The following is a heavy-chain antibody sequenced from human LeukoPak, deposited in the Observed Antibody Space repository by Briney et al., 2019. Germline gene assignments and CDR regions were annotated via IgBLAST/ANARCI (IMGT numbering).Heavy chain of an antibody. CDR2: ILPSGQT. J-gene: IGHJ4*02. CDR3: TRGREYGDYLDY. V-gene: IGHV4-4*07. CDR1: GGSLSNYY. Sequence: SETLSLTCTVSGGSLSNYYWNWIRQPAGKELEWIGRILPSGQTTYNPSLKSRVTMSLDTSKNQVSLKLNSVTDADTAVYYCTRGREYGDYLDYWGQGTLVTVSS. D-gene: IGHD2/OR15-2a*01.